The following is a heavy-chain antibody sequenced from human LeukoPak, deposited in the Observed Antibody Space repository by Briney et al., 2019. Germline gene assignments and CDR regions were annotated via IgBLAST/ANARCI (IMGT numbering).Heavy chain of an antibody. V-gene: IGHV4-38-2*01. CDR1: GYSISSGYY. CDR3: ARHAYYYESSGYFYPFHY. CDR2: IYHSGST. D-gene: IGHD3-22*01. J-gene: IGHJ4*02. Sequence: SETLSLTCAVSGYSISSGYYWGWIRQPPGKGLEWIGSIYHSGSTYYNPSLKSRVTISVDTSKNQFSLKLSSVTAADAAVYYCARHAYYYESSGYFYPFHYWGQGTLLTVSS.